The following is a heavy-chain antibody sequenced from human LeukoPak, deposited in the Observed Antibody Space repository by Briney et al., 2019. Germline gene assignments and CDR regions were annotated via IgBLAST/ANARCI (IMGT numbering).Heavy chain of an antibody. CDR1: GFTFSSYS. D-gene: IGHD1-7*01. V-gene: IGHV3-48*02. CDR3: TPHRDGNYPFDY. Sequence: GGSLRHSCAASGFTFSSYSMNWVRQAPGKGLEWVSYISSSSNTIYYRDSVKGRFTIPRDSAKNSLYLQMNSLRDEDTAVYYCTPHRDGNYPFDYWGQGTLVTVSS. J-gene: IGHJ4*02. CDR2: ISSSSNTI.